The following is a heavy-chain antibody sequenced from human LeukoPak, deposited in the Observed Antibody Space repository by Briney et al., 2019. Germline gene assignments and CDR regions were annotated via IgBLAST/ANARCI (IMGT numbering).Heavy chain of an antibody. V-gene: IGHV3-21*01. CDR2: ITSNSASI. J-gene: IGHJ4*02. CDR1: GFTFSIYS. D-gene: IGHD6-19*01. CDR3: ARVGVDSNDWGTMIDY. Sequence: GGSLRLSCAASGFTFSIYSMDWVRQAPGRGLEWVSSITSNSASIYYADSVKGRFSISRDNAKNSLYLQMNTLRAEDTAVYFCARVGVDSNDWGTMIDYWGQGTLVTVSS.